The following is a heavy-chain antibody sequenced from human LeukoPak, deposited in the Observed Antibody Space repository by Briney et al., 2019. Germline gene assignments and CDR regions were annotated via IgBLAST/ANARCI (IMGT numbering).Heavy chain of an antibody. V-gene: IGHV1-46*01. Sequence: ASVKVSCKASGYTFTSYYMHWVRQASGQGLEWMGIINPSGGSTSYAQKFQGRVTMTRDTSTSTVYMELSSLRSEDTAVYYCARDTLGAAIVVVVAAAVFDYWGQGTLVTVSS. D-gene: IGHD2-15*01. CDR1: GYTFTSYY. J-gene: IGHJ4*02. CDR3: ARDTLGAAIVVVVAAAVFDY. CDR2: INPSGGST.